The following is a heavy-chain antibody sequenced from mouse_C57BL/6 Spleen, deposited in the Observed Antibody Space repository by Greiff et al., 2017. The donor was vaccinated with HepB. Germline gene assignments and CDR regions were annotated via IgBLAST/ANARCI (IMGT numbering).Heavy chain of an antibody. V-gene: IGHV1-20*01. Sequence: VQLKQSGPELVKPGDSVKISCKASGYSFTGYFMNWVMQSHGKSLEWIGRINPYNGDTFYNQKFKGKATLTVDKSSSTAHMELRSLTSEDSAVHYNARSDGSSTYYAMDYWGQGTSVTVSS. CDR3: ARSDGSSTYYAMDY. D-gene: IGHD1-1*01. CDR2: INPYNGDT. J-gene: IGHJ4*01. CDR1: GYSFTGYF.